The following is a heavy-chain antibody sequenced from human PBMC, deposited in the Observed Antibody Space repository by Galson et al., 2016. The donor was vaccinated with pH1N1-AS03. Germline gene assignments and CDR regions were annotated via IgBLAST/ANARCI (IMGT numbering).Heavy chain of an antibody. Sequence: SLRLSCAASGFTFTDFWMCWVRLAPGKGLEWVANIKQDGSESYYVESVQGRFTISRDNAKNSLYLQMNSLRTEDTALYYCTKDLVPGGADVWGQGTTVTVSS. V-gene: IGHV3-7*03. CDR1: GFTFTDFW. J-gene: IGHJ6*02. CDR3: TKDLVPGGADV. D-gene: IGHD3-16*01. CDR2: IKQDGSES.